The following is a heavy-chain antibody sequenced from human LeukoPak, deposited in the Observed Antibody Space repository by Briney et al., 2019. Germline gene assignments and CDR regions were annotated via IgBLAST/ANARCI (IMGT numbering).Heavy chain of an antibody. CDR3: ARGIVVVPAASDYYYYTDV. D-gene: IGHD2-2*01. J-gene: IGHJ6*03. Sequence: AASVKVSCKASGGTFSSYAISWVRQAPGRGLEWMGGIIPIFGTANYAQKFQGRVTITADESTSTAYMELSSLRSEDTAVYYCARGIVVVPAASDYYYYTDVWGKGTTVTVSS. CDR1: GGTFSSYA. CDR2: IIPIFGTA. V-gene: IGHV1-69*13.